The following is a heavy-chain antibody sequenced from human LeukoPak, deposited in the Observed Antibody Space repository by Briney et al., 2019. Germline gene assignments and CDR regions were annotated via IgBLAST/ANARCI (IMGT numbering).Heavy chain of an antibody. CDR2: ISYSGNT. D-gene: IGHD6-19*01. V-gene: IGHV4-30-4*07. CDR1: GASISSGGYS. Sequence: SQTLSLTCAVSGASISSGGYSWSWIRQPPGKGLEWIGCISYSGNTYYNPSLKSRVTISVDTSKNQFSLKLSSVTAADTAVYYCARVYSSGWYGLIDYWGQGTLVTVSS. J-gene: IGHJ4*02. CDR3: ARVYSSGWYGLIDY.